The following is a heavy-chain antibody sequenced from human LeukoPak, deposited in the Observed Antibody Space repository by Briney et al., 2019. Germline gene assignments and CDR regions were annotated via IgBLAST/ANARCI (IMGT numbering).Heavy chain of an antibody. J-gene: IGHJ6*02. V-gene: IGHV4-30-2*01. CDR2: IYYSEST. CDR3: ARERREGYNRPYYGMDV. D-gene: IGHD5-24*01. Sequence: SETLSLTCAVSGGSISSGDYPWSWIRQPPGKGLEWIGYIYYSESTYYNPSLKSRVPISVDKSMNQFSLKLSSVSAADTAVYYCARERREGYNRPYYGMDVWGQGTTVTVSS. CDR1: GGSISSGDYP.